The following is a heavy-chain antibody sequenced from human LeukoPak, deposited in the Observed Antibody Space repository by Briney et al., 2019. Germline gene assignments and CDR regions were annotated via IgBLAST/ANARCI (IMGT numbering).Heavy chain of an antibody. CDR2: ISSSSSYI. J-gene: IGHJ6*02. V-gene: IGHV3-21*01. CDR3: ARDRAGMYYYYYGMDV. CDR1: GFTFSSYS. Sequence: PGGSLRLSCAASGFTFSSYSMNWVRQAPGKGLEWVSSISSSSSYIYYADSVKGRFTISRDNAKNSLYLQMNSLRAEDTAVYYCARDRAGMYYYYYGMDVWGQGTTVPVSS. D-gene: IGHD6-13*01.